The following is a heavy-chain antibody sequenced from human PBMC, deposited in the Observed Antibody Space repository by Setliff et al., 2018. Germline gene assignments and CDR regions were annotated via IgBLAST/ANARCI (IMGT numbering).Heavy chain of an antibody. V-gene: IGHV1-69*05. CDR2: TIPNFGTT. CDR1: GGPFSSYG. CDR3: AREGVDTRSSTDYRYYMDV. D-gene: IGHD5-18*01. Sequence: GASVKVSCKASGGPFSSYGISWVRQAPGQGLEWLGGTIPNFGTTNYAQEFQGRVTIITDESTSTAYMELSSLRFEDTAVYYCAREGVDTRSSTDYRYYMDVWGKGTTVTVSS. J-gene: IGHJ6*03.